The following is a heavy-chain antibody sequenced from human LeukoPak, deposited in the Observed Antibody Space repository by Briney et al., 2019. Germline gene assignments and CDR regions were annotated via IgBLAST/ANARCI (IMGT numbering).Heavy chain of an antibody. CDR1: GGSISSSSYY. CDR3: ARGVGATPPFDY. J-gene: IGHJ4*02. Sequence: SSETLSLTCTVSGGSISSSSYYWGWIRQPPGKGLEWIGSVYYSGSTYYNPSLKSRVTISVDTSKNQFSLKLSSVTAADTAVYYCARGVGATPPFDYWGQGTLVTVSS. D-gene: IGHD1-26*01. V-gene: IGHV4-39*07. CDR2: VYYSGST.